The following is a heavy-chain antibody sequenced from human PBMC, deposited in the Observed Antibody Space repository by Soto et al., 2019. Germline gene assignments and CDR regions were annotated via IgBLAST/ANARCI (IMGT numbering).Heavy chain of an antibody. Sequence: PSETLSLTCTVSGRSISRYYWSWIRQPPGKGLEWIGYIYYSGSTNYNPSLKSRVTISVDTSKNQFSLKLSSVTAADTAVYYCARVEVAAPLVWFDPWGQGTQVTVSS. J-gene: IGHJ5*02. CDR2: IYYSGST. CDR3: ARVEVAAPLVWFDP. D-gene: IGHD2-15*01. CDR1: GRSISRYY. V-gene: IGHV4-59*01.